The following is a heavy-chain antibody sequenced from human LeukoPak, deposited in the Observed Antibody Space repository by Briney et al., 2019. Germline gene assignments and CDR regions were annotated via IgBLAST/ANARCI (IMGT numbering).Heavy chain of an antibody. V-gene: IGHV4-34*01. J-gene: IGHJ4*02. Sequence: SETLSLTCAVYGGSFSGYYWSWIRQPPGKGLEWIGEINHSGSTNYNPSLKSRVTISVDTSKNQFSLKLSSVTAADTAVYYCARGLGVRQWGTRTRNYFDYWGQGTLVTVSS. CDR3: ARGLGVRQWGTRTRNYFDY. D-gene: IGHD3-3*01. CDR1: GGSFSGYY. CDR2: INHSGST.